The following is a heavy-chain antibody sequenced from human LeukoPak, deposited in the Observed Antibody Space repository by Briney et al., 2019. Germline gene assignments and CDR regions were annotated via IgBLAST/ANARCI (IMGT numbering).Heavy chain of an antibody. J-gene: IGHJ6*03. CDR2: IYTSGST. V-gene: IGHV4-4*07. CDR3: ARVETGYCSSTSCYRGRNYYYMDV. D-gene: IGHD2-2*01. Sequence: PSETLSLTCTVSGGSISSYYWSWIRQPAGKGLEWIGRIYTSGSTNYNPSLKGRVTMSVDTSKNQFPLKLSSVTAADTAVYYCARVETGYCSSTSCYRGRNYYYMDVWGKGTTVTVSS. CDR1: GGSISSYY.